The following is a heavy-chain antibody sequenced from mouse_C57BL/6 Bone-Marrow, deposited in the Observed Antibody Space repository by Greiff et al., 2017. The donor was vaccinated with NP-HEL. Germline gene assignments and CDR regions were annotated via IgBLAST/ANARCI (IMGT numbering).Heavy chain of an antibody. D-gene: IGHD2-2*01. V-gene: IGHV1-64*01. CDR3: ARGLLWLRRRDYYAMDY. CDR2: IHPNSGST. J-gene: IGHJ4*01. Sequence: VQLQQPGAELVKPGASVKLSCKASGYTFTSYWMHWVKQRPGQGLEWIGTIHPNSGSTNYNEKFKSKATLTVDKSSSTAYMQLSSLTSEDSAVYYCARGLLWLRRRDYYAMDYWGQGTSVTVSS. CDR1: GYTFTSYW.